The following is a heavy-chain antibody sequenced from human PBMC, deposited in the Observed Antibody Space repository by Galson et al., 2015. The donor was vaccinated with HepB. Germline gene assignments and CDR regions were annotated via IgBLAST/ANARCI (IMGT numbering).Heavy chain of an antibody. J-gene: IGHJ3*02. Sequence: SVKVSCKASGYTFTSYDINWVRQATGQGLEWMGWMNPNSGNTGYAQKFQGRVTMTRNTSISTAYMELSSLRSEDTAVYYCARRSEMITFGGVIVDAFDIWGQGTMVTVSS. D-gene: IGHD3-16*02. V-gene: IGHV1-8*01. CDR1: GYTFTSYD. CDR2: MNPNSGNT. CDR3: ARRSEMITFGGVIVDAFDI.